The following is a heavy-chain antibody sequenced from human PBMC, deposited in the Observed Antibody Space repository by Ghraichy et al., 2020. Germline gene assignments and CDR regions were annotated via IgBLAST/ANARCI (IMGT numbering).Heavy chain of an antibody. CDR2: INHSGST. V-gene: IGHV4-34*01. Sequence: SQTLSLTCAVYGGSFSGYYWSWIRQPPGKGLEWIGEINHSGSTNYNPSPKSRVPITVDTSKTPFSLKLRSVTAADTAVYYCASDCWGCDSSGYYYRYFDLWGRGTLVTVSS. D-gene: IGHD3-22*01. CDR1: GGSFSGYY. J-gene: IGHJ2*01. CDR3: ASDCWGCDSSGYYYRYFDL.